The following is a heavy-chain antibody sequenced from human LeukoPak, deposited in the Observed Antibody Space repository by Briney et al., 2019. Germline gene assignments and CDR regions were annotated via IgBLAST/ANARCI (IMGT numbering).Heavy chain of an antibody. V-gene: IGHV1-24*01. CDR2: FDPEDGET. D-gene: IGHD3-22*01. CDR1: GYTLTELS. J-gene: IGHJ3*02. Sequence: ASVKVSRKVSGYTLTELSMHWVRQAPGKGLEWMGGFDPEDGETIYAQKFQGRVTMTEDTSTDTAYMELSSLRSEDTAVYYCATVGVVVITNAFDIWGQGTMVTVSS. CDR3: ATVGVVVITNAFDI.